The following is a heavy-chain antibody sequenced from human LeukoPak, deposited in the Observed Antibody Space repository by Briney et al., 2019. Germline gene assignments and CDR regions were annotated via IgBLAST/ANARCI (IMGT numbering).Heavy chain of an antibody. V-gene: IGHV1-2*02. CDR2: INPNSGGT. CDR3: ARGGSGSSNYYYYYMDV. J-gene: IGHJ6*03. Sequence: GASVKVSCRASGYTFTVYYMHWVRQAPGQGREWMGWINPNSGGTNYAQKFQGRVTMTRDTSISTAYMELSRLRSDDTAVYYCARGGSGSSNYYYYYMDVWGKGTTVTVSS. CDR1: GYTFTVYY. D-gene: IGHD3-10*01.